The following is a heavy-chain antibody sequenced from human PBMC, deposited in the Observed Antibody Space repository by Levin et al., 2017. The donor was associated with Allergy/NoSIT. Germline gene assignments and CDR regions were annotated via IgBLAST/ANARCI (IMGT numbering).Heavy chain of an antibody. Sequence: SGGSLRLSCAASGFTFSSYGMHWVRQAPGKGLEWVAVIWDDGYKKYYADSVKGRFTISRDNSKNTLYLQMNSLRAEDTAVYYCARVLRFYYCYYMDVWGRGTTVTVSS. V-gene: IGHV3-33*01. CDR3: ARVLRFYYCYYMDV. J-gene: IGHJ6*03. D-gene: IGHD5-12*01. CDR2: IWDDGYKK. CDR1: GFTFSSYG.